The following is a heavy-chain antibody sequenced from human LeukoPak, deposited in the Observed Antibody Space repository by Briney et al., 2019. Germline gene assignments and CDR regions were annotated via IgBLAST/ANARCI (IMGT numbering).Heavy chain of an antibody. V-gene: IGHV4-59*01. CDR3: ARENWNYGIDY. CDR2: IYYSGST. D-gene: IGHD1-7*01. J-gene: IGHJ4*02. Sequence: SETLSLTCSVSGASISNDYWSWIRQPPGKGLEWIGYIYYSGSTNYNPSLKSRVTISVDTSKNQFSLKLSSVTAADTAVYYCARENWNYGIDYWGQGTLVTVSS. CDR1: GASISNDY.